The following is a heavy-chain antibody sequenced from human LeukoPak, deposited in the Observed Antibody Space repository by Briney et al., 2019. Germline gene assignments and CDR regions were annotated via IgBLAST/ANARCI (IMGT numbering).Heavy chain of an antibody. V-gene: IGHV1-18*01. Sequence: ASVKVSCKASGYTFTSYDISWVRQAPGQGLEWMGWISTYNDNTNYAQKVQGRVTMTTDTSTRTSYMELRSLRSDDTAVYYCARMAAHRKWGSGDYWGQGTLVTVSS. D-gene: IGHD7-27*01. CDR2: ISTYNDNT. J-gene: IGHJ4*02. CDR3: ARMAAHRKWGSGDY. CDR1: GYTFTSYD.